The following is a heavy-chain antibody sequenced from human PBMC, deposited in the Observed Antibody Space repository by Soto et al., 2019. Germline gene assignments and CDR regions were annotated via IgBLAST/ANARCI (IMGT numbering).Heavy chain of an antibody. CDR1: GTSISSGXXX. Sequence: QVQLQESGPGLVKPSQTLSLTCTVSGTSISSGXXXXXXIRQLPGKDLEWIGYIYYSGSTLYNPPLKSRITISVDTXXXXXXLXXSSVTAADTAVYYCARDRSPGRAFYWGQGILVTVSS. CDR3: ARDRSPGRAFY. V-gene: IGHV4-31*03. CDR2: IYYSGST. D-gene: IGHD1-26*01. J-gene: IGHJ4*02.